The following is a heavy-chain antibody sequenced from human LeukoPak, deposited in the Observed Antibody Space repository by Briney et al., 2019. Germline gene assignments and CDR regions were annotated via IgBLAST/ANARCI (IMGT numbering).Heavy chain of an antibody. V-gene: IGHV3-21*01. CDR1: GFTFSSYG. D-gene: IGHD5-18*01. CDR3: ARDLRDTTMAHDAFDI. J-gene: IGHJ3*02. CDR2: ITSSSSYI. Sequence: GGSLRLSCAASGFTFSSYGMNWVRQAPGKGLEWVSSITSSSSYILYADSVKGRFTISRDNAKNSLYLQMHSLRAEDTAVYYCARDLRDTTMAHDAFDIWGQGTTVTVSS.